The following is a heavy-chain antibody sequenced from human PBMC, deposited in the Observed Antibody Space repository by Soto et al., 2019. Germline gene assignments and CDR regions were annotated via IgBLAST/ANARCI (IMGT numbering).Heavy chain of an antibody. CDR2: IIPIFGTA. CDR1: GATFSSYA. V-gene: IGHV1-69*13. J-gene: IGHJ5*02. CDR3: ASTKYYGGNQGWFDP. D-gene: IGHD4-17*01. Sequence: EASVKVSCKASGATFSSYAISWVRQAPGQGLEWMGGIIPIFGTANYAQKFQGRVTITADESTSTAYMELSSLRSEDTAVYYCASTKYYGGNQGWFDPWGQGTLVTVSS.